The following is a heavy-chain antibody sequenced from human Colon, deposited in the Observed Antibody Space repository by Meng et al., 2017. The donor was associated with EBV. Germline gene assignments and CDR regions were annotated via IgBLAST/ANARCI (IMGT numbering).Heavy chain of an antibody. CDR1: GASSNRNTW. CDR2: IYHGRNT. V-gene: IGHV4-4*02. J-gene: IGHJ4*02. CDR3: ARGNAYNAPSFDY. Sequence: VPCRGEPSGTWSLPGAVSGASSNRNTWWSWVRQPPGTGLECVGEIYHGRNTNYNPSLKSRVTISVDRSNDQFSLSLSSLTAADTAVYYCARGNAYNAPSFDYWGQGTLVTVSS. D-gene: IGHD5-24*01.